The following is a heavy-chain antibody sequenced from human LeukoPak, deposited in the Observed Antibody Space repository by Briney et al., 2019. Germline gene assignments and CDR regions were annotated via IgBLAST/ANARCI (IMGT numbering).Heavy chain of an antibody. CDR3: AKARVVGAPRSPDY. V-gene: IGHV3-23*01. Sequence: GGSLRLSCAASGFTFSNYAMNWVRQAPGKGLEWVSVIGGGGGSTYYADSVKGRFTISRDNSKNTLYLQMNSLRAEDTAVYYCAKARVVGAPRSPDYWGQGTLVTVYS. CDR2: IGGGGGST. J-gene: IGHJ4*02. D-gene: IGHD1-26*01. CDR1: GFTFSNYA.